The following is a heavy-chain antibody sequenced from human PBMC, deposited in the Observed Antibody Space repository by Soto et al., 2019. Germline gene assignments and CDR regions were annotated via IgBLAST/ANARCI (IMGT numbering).Heavy chain of an antibody. J-gene: IGHJ6*02. D-gene: IGHD3-22*01. CDR3: VKDRDSNSWPSRDV. Sequence: ASVKVPCKASGYTFTSYYIHWVRQAPGQGLEWLGRINPKSGGTSTAQKFQGRVIMTTDTSTSTAYMELRSLRSDDTAVYFCVKDRDSNSWPSRDVWGPGTTVTVSS. CDR1: GYTFTSYY. CDR2: INPKSGGT. V-gene: IGHV1-46*01.